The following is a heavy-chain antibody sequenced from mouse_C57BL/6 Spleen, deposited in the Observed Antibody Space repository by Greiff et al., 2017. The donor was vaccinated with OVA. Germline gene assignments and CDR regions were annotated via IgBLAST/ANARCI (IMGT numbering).Heavy chain of an antibody. CDR2: INYDGSST. J-gene: IGHJ1*03. CDR3: ARASSLWYFDV. CDR1: GFTFSDYY. D-gene: IGHD1-1*01. V-gene: IGHV5-16*01. Sequence: EVQLVESEGGLVQPGSSMKLSCTASGFTFSDYYMAWVRQVPEKGLEWVANINYDGSSTYYLDSLKSRFIISRDNAKNILYLQMSSLKSEDTATYYCARASSLWYFDVWGTGTTVTVSS.